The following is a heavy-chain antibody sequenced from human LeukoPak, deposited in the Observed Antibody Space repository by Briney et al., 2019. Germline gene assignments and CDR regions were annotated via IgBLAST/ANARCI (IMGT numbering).Heavy chain of an antibody. J-gene: IGHJ4*02. Sequence: GESLKISCKGSGYSFTSYWISWVRQMPGKGLEWMGRIDPSDAYTNYSPSFLGHVTISSDKSIKTAYLQWSSLKASDTAMYYCARHEGYSSSAEVYWGQGTLVTVSS. CDR2: IDPSDAYT. V-gene: IGHV5-10-1*01. CDR3: ARHEGYSSSAEVY. CDR1: GYSFTSYW. D-gene: IGHD6-13*01.